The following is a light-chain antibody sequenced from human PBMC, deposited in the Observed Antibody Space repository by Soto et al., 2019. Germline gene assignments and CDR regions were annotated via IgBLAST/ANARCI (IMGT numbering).Light chain of an antibody. J-gene: IGKJ1*01. CDR1: ESVSSSF. Sequence: EVVLTQSPGTLSLSPGERATLSCRASESVSSSFLTWYQQKPGQAPRLLIYRTSNRVTGIPDRFSGSGSGTDFTLTISRLEPEYFAVYFCQHYGNSLWTFGQGTKVEIK. V-gene: IGKV3-20*01. CDR3: QHYGNSLWT. CDR2: RTS.